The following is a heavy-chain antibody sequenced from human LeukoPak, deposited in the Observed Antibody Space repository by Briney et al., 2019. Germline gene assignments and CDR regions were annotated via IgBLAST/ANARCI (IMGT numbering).Heavy chain of an antibody. J-gene: IGHJ4*01. CDR2: IYYSGST. CDR3: ARAMSIAARLQTIFDY. CDR1: GGSVTSSPYY. V-gene: IGHV4-39*07. Sequence: PSETLSLTCTVSGGSVTSSPYYWGWIRQPPEKGLEWIGSIYYSGSTYYNPSLKSRVTISVDTSKNQFSLNLTSVTAADTAVYYCARAMSIAARLQTIFDYWGQGTLVTVSS. D-gene: IGHD6-6*01.